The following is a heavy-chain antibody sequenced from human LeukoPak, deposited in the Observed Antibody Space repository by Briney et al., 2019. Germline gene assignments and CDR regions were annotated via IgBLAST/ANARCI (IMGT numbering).Heavy chain of an antibody. CDR1: GLTFDVYA. Sequence: TGRSLRLAWALDGLTFDVYATHWVRQAPGKGREWVSGISWNSGSIGYEDSVKGRFTISRDNAKNSLYLQMNSLRAEDTALYYCAKDGSGCGYHDAFDIWGQGTMVTVSS. D-gene: IGHD6-25*01. CDR3: AKDGSGCGYHDAFDI. V-gene: IGHV3-9*01. CDR2: ISWNSGSI. J-gene: IGHJ3*02.